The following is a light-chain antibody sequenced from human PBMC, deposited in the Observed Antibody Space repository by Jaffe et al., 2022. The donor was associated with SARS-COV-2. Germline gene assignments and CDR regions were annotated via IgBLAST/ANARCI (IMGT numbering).Light chain of an antibody. Sequence: EIVLTQSPATLSLSPGERATLSCRASQSVSKYLAWYQHKPGQTPRLLIYDASNRATGIPARFSGSGSGTDFTLTISSLEPEDFAVYYCQQASNWQGTFGGGTKVEIK. V-gene: IGKV3-11*01. J-gene: IGKJ4*01. CDR2: DAS. CDR1: QSVSKY. CDR3: QQASNWQGT.